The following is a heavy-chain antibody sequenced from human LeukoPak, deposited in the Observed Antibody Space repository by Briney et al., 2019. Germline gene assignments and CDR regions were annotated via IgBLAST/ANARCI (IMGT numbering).Heavy chain of an antibody. CDR1: GFTSSSYA. Sequence: GGSLRLSCAASGFTSSSYAMSWVRQVPGKGLEWVSVISGSGDNTYYADSVKGRFTISRDNSKNMLYLQMNSLRAEDTAVYYCAKWKYSNSGIDDYWGQGTLVTVSS. J-gene: IGHJ4*02. CDR2: ISGSGDNT. D-gene: IGHD6-6*01. V-gene: IGHV3-23*01. CDR3: AKWKYSNSGIDDY.